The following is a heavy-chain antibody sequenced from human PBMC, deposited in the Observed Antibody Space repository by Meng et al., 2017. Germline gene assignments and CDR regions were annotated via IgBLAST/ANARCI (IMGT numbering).Heavy chain of an antibody. CDR1: GGTCSSCA. D-gene: IGHD2-21*02. J-gene: IGHJ5*02. Sequence: VQLAQAEAGLKTPGPSVNVVCKATGGTCSSCAISWARHAPGQGLEWMGGIIPIFGTANYAQKFQGRVTITADESTSTAYMELSSLRSEDTAVYYCAREIAAAYCGGDCYLWGQGTLVTVSS. V-gene: IGHV1-69*01. CDR3: AREIAAAYCGGDCYL. CDR2: IIPIFGTA.